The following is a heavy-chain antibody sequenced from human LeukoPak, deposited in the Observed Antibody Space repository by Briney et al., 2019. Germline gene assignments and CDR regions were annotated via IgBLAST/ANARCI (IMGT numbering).Heavy chain of an antibody. J-gene: IGHJ6*03. Sequence: GALVKVSCKASGGTFSSYAISWVRQAPGQGLEWMGGIIPIFGTANYAQKFQGRVTITADESTSTAYMELSSLRSEDTAVYYCARDPGYCSSTSCYTRGYYYYYYMDVWGKGTTVTVSS. V-gene: IGHV1-69*13. D-gene: IGHD2-2*02. CDR2: IIPIFGTA. CDR1: GGTFSSYA. CDR3: ARDPGYCSSTSCYTRGYYYYYYMDV.